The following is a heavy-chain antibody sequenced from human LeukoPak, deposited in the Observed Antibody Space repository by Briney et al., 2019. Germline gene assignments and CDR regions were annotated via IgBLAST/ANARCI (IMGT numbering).Heavy chain of an antibody. CDR1: RFTFSSYW. CDR3: ARDARRFWSGYYTHNP. V-gene: IGHV3-7*03. D-gene: IGHD3-3*01. CDR2: IKQDGSEK. J-gene: IGHJ5*02. Sequence: GGSLRLSCAASRFTFSSYWMSWVRQAPGKGLEWVANIKQDGSEKYYVDSVKGRFTISRDNAKNSLYLQMNSLRAEDTAVYYCARDARRFWSGYYTHNPWGQGTLVTVSS.